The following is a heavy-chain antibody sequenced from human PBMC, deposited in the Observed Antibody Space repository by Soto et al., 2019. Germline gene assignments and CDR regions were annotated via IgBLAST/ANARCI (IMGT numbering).Heavy chain of an antibody. J-gene: IGHJ4*02. D-gene: IGHD1-26*01. CDR3: ASGVGLASPCDY. V-gene: IGHV3-30*03. CDR2: ISYDGSNK. CDR1: GFTFSNYG. Sequence: QVQLVESGGGVVQPGRSLRLSCAASGFTFSNYGMHWVRQAPGKGLEWVAVISYDGSNKYYADSVKGRFAISRDNSKNTLFLQMNSVSAEDTDVYSCASGVGLASPCDYWGQGALVTVSS.